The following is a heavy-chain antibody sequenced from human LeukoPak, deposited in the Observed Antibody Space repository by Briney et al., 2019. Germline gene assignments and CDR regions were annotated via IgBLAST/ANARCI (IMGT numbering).Heavy chain of an antibody. CDR3: ARDRQQLDAFDY. V-gene: IGHV1-46*01. J-gene: IGHJ4*02. D-gene: IGHD6-13*01. CDR2: INPSGGST. Sequence: ASVKVSCKASGYTFTSYYMHWVRQAPGQGLEWMGIINPSGGSTSYAQKFQGRVTMTRDTSTSTIYMELSSLRSEDTAVYYCARDRQQLDAFDYWGQGTLVTVSS. CDR1: GYTFTSYY.